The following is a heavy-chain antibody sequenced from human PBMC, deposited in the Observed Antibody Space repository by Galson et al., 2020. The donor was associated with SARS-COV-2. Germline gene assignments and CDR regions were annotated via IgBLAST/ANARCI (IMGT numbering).Heavy chain of an antibody. J-gene: IGHJ1*01. CDR1: GGSLSGYY. CDR3: TRGLWIREVIRTSD. CDR2: INHSGGA. Sequence: SETLSLTCAVYGGSLSGYYWSWIRQPPGKGLEWIGEINHSGGAYYSPSLKSPVIMSLDTSNNQFSLKLTSVTAADTAVYYFTRGLWIREVIRTSDWCQGNLVTGS. V-gene: IGHV4-34*01. D-gene: IGHD3-10*01.